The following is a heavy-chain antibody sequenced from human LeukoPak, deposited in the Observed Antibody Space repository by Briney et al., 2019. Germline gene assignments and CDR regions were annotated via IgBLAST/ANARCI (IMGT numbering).Heavy chain of an antibody. V-gene: IGHV3-64*01. CDR1: GFTFSSYA. CDR3: ARDQSARDYGDYLFYYYYGMDV. CDR2: ISSNGGST. J-gene: IGHJ6*02. D-gene: IGHD4-17*01. Sequence: PGGSLRLSCAASGFTFSSYAMHWVRQAPGKGPEYVSAISSNGGSTYYANSVKGRSTISRDNSKNTLYLQMGSLRAEDMAVYYRARDQSARDYGDYLFYYYYGMDVWGQGTTVTVSS.